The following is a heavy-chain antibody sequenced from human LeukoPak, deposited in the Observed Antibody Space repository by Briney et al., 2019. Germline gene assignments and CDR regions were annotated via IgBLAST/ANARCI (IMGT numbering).Heavy chain of an antibody. V-gene: IGHV4-4*07. CDR3: AKSPPRYGSGWYEKFEKVSYYFDY. Sequence: SETLSLTCTVSGGSISSYYWSWIRQPAGKGLEWIGRIYTSGSTNYNPSLKSRVTMSVDTSKNQFSLKLSSVTAADTAVYYCAKSPPRYGSGWYEKFEKVSYYFDYWGQGTLVTVSS. CDR1: GGSISSYY. D-gene: IGHD6-19*01. CDR2: IYTSGST. J-gene: IGHJ4*02.